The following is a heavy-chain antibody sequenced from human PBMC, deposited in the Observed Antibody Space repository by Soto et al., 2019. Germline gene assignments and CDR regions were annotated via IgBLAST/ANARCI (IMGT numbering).Heavy chain of an antibody. CDR1: GGSFSGYY. J-gene: IGHJ5*02. D-gene: IGHD3-22*01. CDR3: ARHPYYDSSGKGGHWFDP. CDR2: IYYSGST. Sequence: PSETLSLTCAVYGGSFSGYYWGWIRQPPGKGLEWIGSIYYSGSTYYNPSLKSRVTISVDTSKNQFSLKLSSVTAADTAVYYCARHPYYDSSGKGGHWFDPWGQGTLVTVSS. V-gene: IGHV4-39*01.